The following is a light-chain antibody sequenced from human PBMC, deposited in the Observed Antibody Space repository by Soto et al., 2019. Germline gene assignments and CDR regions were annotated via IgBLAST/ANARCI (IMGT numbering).Light chain of an antibody. V-gene: IGLV2-11*01. CDR1: SSDVGSYKY. CDR2: DVS. Sequence: QSVLTQPRAVSGSPGQSVTISCTGTSSDVGSYKYVYWYQQHPGNAPKLIIYDVSKRPSGVPDRFSGSKSGNTASLTISGLQADDEADYSCCSYAGSYTLVFGGGTQLTVL. J-gene: IGLJ3*02. CDR3: CSYAGSYTLV.